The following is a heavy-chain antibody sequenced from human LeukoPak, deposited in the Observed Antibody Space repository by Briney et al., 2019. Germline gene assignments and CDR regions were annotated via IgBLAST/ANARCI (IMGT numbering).Heavy chain of an antibody. CDR2: INSSRGIT. V-gene: IGHV1-46*01. J-gene: IGHJ4*02. Sequence: ASVEVLRRASGYTLSSYYMQWVPHAPRQGLEGGMIINSSRGITSYAQKFQGSVTMTRVTSTGTAYMELSSLRTDDTAVYYGARDLGYDILTGYSRAGCDYWGQGTLVTVSS. CDR1: GYTLSSYY. CDR3: ARDLGYDILTGYSRAGCDY. D-gene: IGHD3-9*01.